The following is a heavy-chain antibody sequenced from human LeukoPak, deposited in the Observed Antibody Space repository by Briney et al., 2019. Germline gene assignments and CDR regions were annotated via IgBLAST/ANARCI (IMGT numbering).Heavy chain of an antibody. V-gene: IGHV1-18*01. CDR3: AREMATIVNQFDY. Sequence: ASVKVSCKASGYTFTSYGISWVRQAPGQGLEWMGWISPYNGNTNYALKLQGRVTMTTDTSTTTAYMELRSLRSDDTAVYHCAREMATIVNQFDYWGQGTLVTVSS. CDR1: GYTFTSYG. CDR2: ISPYNGNT. J-gene: IGHJ4*02. D-gene: IGHD5-24*01.